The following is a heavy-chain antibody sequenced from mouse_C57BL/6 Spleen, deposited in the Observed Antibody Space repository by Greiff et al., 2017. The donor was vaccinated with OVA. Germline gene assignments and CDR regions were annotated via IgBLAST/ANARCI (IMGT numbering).Heavy chain of an antibody. CDR1: GYSITSGYY. V-gene: IGHV3-6*01. D-gene: IGHD1-1*01. CDR2: ISYDGSN. J-gene: IGHJ1*03. Sequence: EVKLMESGPGLVKPSQSLSLTCSVTGYSITSGYYWNWIRQFPGNKLEWMGYISYDGSNNYNPSLKNRISITRDTSKNQFFLKLNSVTTEDTATYYCAVTTVVAERYFDVWGTGTTVTVSS. CDR3: AVTTVVAERYFDV.